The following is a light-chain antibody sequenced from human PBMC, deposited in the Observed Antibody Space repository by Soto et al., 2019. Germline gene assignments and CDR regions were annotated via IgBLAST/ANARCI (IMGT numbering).Light chain of an antibody. Sequence: VLTQSPGTLSLSPGERATLSCRASQSVNSIYLAWYQQRPGQAPRLLINGASSRATGIPDRFSGSGSGTDFTLTISRLEPEDFGVYYCQQVGDSLWTFGQGTKVEIK. V-gene: IGKV3-20*01. CDR2: GAS. CDR3: QQVGDSLWT. CDR1: QSVNSIY. J-gene: IGKJ1*01.